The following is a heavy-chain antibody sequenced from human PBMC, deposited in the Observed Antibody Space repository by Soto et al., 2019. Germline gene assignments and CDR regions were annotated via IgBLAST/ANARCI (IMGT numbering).Heavy chain of an antibody. CDR1: GFTFGDYS. V-gene: IGHV3-49*03. D-gene: IGHD3-3*01. CDR2: IRSKVYGGTT. Sequence: PGGSLRLSCIASGFTFGDYSMSWFRQAPGKGLEWVGFIRSKVYGGTTEYAASVKGRFTISRDDSISIAYLQMNSLKTEDTAVYYCTSTIFCVVIPGGYYYGMDFWGQGTTVTVSS. J-gene: IGHJ6*02. CDR3: TSTIFCVVIPGGYYYGMDF.